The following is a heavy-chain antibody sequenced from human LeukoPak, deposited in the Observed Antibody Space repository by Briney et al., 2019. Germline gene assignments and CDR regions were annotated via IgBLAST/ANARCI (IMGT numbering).Heavy chain of an antibody. CDR2: INHSGST. J-gene: IGHJ4*02. V-gene: IGHV4-31*03. Sequence: PSETLSLTCTVSGGSISSGGYYWSWIRQHPGKGLEWIGEINHSGSTNYNPSLKSRVTISVDTSKNQFSLKLSSVTAADTAVYYCARDTATTIPTVDYWGQGTLVTVSS. D-gene: IGHD1-1*01. CDR3: ARDTATTIPTVDY. CDR1: GGSISSGGYY.